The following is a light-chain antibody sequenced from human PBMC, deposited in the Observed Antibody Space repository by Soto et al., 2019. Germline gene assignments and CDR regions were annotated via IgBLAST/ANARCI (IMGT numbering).Light chain of an antibody. CDR1: QDVSRY. CDR2: AAS. CDR3: QQLNSYALA. J-gene: IGKJ3*01. Sequence: DIQLTQSPSFLSASVGDRVTITCRASQDVSRYLAWYQQKPGKAPNLLIYAASTLRSGVPSRFSGSGSETEFTLTISSLQPEDFATYYCQQLNSYALAFGPETIVDIK. V-gene: IGKV1-9*01.